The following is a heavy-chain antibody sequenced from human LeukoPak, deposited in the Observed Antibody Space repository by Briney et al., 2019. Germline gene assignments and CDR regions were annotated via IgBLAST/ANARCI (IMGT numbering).Heavy chain of an antibody. J-gene: IGHJ4*02. V-gene: IGHV4-38-2*01. D-gene: IGHD2-8*01. CDR1: GYSISSGYY. Sequence: PSETLSLTCAVSGYSISSGYYWGWIRQPPGKGLEWIGSTYHSGSTYYNPSLKSRVTISVDTSKNQFSLKLSSVTAADTAVYYCARHSSVYPLTFYDYWGQGTLVTVSS. CDR2: TYHSGST. CDR3: ARHSSVYPLTFYDY.